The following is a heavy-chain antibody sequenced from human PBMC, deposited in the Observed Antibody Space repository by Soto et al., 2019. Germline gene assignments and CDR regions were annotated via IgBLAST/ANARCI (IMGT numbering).Heavy chain of an antibody. V-gene: IGHV4-31*03. Sequence: LSLTCTVSGGSISSGGYYWSWIRQHPGKGLEWIGYIYYSGSTYYNPSLKSRVTISVDTSKNQFSLKLSSVTAADTAVYYCASHCSSTSCSDYYYYYMDVWGKGTTVTVSS. CDR1: GGSISSGGYY. CDR2: IYYSGST. J-gene: IGHJ6*03. D-gene: IGHD2-2*01. CDR3: ASHCSSTSCSDYYYYYMDV.